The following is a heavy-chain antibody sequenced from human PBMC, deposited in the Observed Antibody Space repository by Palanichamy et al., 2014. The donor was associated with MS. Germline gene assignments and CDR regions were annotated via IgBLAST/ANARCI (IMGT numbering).Heavy chain of an antibody. CDR3: ARSIYYYSGIDV. CDR2: IYYSGST. D-gene: IGHD6-6*01. Sequence: QVQLQESGPGLVKPSETLSLTCSVSGGSIRSYYWNWIRQSPGKGLEWIGYIYYSGSTNYDPSLKSRVTMSIDTSKNQISLKLSSVTAADTAVYYCARSIYYYSGIDVWGQGTTVTVSS. J-gene: IGHJ6*02. CDR1: GGSIRSYY. V-gene: IGHV4-59*01.